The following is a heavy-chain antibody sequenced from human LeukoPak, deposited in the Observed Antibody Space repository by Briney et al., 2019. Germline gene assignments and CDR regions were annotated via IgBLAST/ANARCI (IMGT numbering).Heavy chain of an antibody. Sequence: ASVKVSCKAPGYTFTGHLIHWVRQAPGQRLEWMGWINPNSGGTTYAPKFRDRVTMTRDTSTSTLYMEMSNLRSDDTAVYYCAREREGLYDILTGYFAYWGQGTLVTVSS. CDR1: GYTFTGHL. D-gene: IGHD3-9*01. CDR3: AREREGLYDILTGYFAY. CDR2: INPNSGGT. V-gene: IGHV1-2*02. J-gene: IGHJ4*02.